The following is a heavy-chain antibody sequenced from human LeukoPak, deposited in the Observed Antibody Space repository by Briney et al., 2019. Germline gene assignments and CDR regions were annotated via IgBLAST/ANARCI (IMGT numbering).Heavy chain of an antibody. Sequence: GGSLRLSCAASGFTFSSYGMNWVRQAPGKGLEWVSAISGSGGSTYYADSVKGRFTISRDNSKNTLYLQMNSLRAEDTAVYYCAELGITMIGGVWGKGTTVTISS. CDR3: AELGITMIGGV. V-gene: IGHV3-23*01. D-gene: IGHD3-10*02. CDR1: GFTFSSYG. CDR2: ISGSGGST. J-gene: IGHJ6*04.